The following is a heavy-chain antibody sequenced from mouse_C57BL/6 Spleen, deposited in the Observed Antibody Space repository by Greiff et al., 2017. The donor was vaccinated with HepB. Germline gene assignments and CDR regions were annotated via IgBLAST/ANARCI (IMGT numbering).Heavy chain of an antibody. CDR1: GYTFTSYW. CDR2: IDPSDSYT. CDR3: ARSGSWGYFDV. Sequence: QVQLQQPGAELVKPGASVKLSCKASGYTFTSYWMQWVKQRPGQGLEWIGEIDPSDSYTNYNQKFKGKATLTVDTSSSTAYMQLSSLTSEDSAVYYCARSGSWGYFDVWGTGTTVTVS. V-gene: IGHV1-50*01. J-gene: IGHJ1*03. D-gene: IGHD4-1*01.